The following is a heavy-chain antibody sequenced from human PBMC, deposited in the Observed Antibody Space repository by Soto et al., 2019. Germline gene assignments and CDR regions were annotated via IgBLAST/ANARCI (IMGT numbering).Heavy chain of an antibody. CDR3: ARREKWYYNYYGLDV. J-gene: IGHJ6*02. D-gene: IGHD1-26*01. CDR1: GYRSTTYW. CDR2: IDPADSST. Sequence: GESLKVSCQGSGYRSTTYWISWVRQMHGKGLEWMGKIDPADSSTNYSPSFQGHITISVDRSINTAHLQFSSLKAADTAVYYGARREKWYYNYYGLDVWGQETMFTVSS. V-gene: IGHV5-10-1*01.